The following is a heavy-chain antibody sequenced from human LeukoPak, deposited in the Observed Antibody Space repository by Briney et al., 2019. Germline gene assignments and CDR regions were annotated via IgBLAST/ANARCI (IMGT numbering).Heavy chain of an antibody. CDR1: GYTFTSYG. V-gene: IGHV1-18*01. CDR2: ISAYNGNT. Sequence: ASVTVSCTASGYTFTSYGISWVRQAPGQGLEWMGWISAYNGNTNYAQKLQGRVTMTTDTSTSTAYMELRSLRSDDTAVYYCTRRITMIAHYYYYGMDVWGQGTTVTVSS. D-gene: IGHD3-22*01. J-gene: IGHJ6*02. CDR3: TRRITMIAHYYYYGMDV.